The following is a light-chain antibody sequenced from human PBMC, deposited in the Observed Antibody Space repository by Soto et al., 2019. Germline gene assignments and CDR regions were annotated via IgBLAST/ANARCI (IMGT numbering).Light chain of an antibody. J-gene: IGLJ2*01. CDR2: EGS. V-gene: IGLV2-23*03. CDR1: SSNVGSYDL. CDR3: CSYGGRRSFDVV. Sequence: QSVLTQPASVSGSPGQSITISCTGSSSNVGSYDLVSWYQQHPGKAPKVMIYEGSKRPSGVSHRFSGTNAGNAASLTIAGLQAEEEADYYCCSYGGRRSFDVVFGGGTKLTVL.